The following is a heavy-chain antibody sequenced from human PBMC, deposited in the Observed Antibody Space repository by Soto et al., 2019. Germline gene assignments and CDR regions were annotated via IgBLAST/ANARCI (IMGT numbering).Heavy chain of an antibody. D-gene: IGHD6-19*01. CDR1: GFTFSSYA. CDR2: ISGSGGST. J-gene: IGHJ4*02. Sequence: EVQLLESGGGLVQPVGSLRLSCAASGFTFSSYAMSWVRQAPGKGLEWVSAISGSGGSTYYADSVKGRFTISRDNSKNTLYLQMNSLRAEDTAVYYCAKDFLIAVAGTYFDYWGQGTLVTVSS. V-gene: IGHV3-23*01. CDR3: AKDFLIAVAGTYFDY.